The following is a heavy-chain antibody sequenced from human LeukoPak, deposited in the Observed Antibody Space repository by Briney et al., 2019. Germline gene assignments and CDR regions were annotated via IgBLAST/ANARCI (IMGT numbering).Heavy chain of an antibody. J-gene: IGHJ4*02. D-gene: IGHD2-2*01. Sequence: GRSLRLSCAASGFTFDDYAMPWVRQAPGKGLEWDSGISWNSGSVGYADSVKGRFTISRDNAKNSLYLQMNSLRAEDTALYYCAKDIGHLGYCSSTSCSVFDYWGQGTLVTVSS. CDR3: AKDIGHLGYCSSTSCSVFDY. CDR2: ISWNSGSV. V-gene: IGHV3-9*01. CDR1: GFTFDDYA.